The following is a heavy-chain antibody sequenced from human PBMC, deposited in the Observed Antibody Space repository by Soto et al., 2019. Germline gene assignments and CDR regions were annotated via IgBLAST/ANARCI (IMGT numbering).Heavy chain of an antibody. V-gene: IGHV3-48*03. Sequence: EVQLVESGGDLVQPGGSLRLSCAASGFTFSSYEMNWVRQAPGKGLEWVSYISDGGTTIYYADSVKGRFTISRDSAKNSLYLQMNSLGAEDTAVYYCATFPRSSKRGYWGQGTLVTVSS. CDR2: ISDGGTTI. CDR1: GFTFSSYE. J-gene: IGHJ4*02. CDR3: ATFPRSSKRGY. D-gene: IGHD4-4*01.